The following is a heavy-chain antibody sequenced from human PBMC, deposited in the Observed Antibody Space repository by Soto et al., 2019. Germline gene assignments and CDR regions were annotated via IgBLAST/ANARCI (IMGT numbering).Heavy chain of an antibody. Sequence: QVQLVQSGAEVKKPGASVKVSCKASGYTFTSYGISWVRQAPGQGLEWMGWISAYNGNTNYAQKLKGRVTMTTDTSTSTGYMELRILRSDETAEYYCARGNDFWSGYSDYWGQGTLVTVSS. CDR3: ARGNDFWSGYSDY. CDR1: GYTFTSYG. J-gene: IGHJ4*02. V-gene: IGHV1-18*01. D-gene: IGHD3-3*01. CDR2: ISAYNGNT.